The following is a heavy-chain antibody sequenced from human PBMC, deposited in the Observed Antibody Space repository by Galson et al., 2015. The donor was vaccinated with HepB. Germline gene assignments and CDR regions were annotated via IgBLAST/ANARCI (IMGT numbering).Heavy chain of an antibody. V-gene: IGHV4-31*03. CDR3: ARSPEMATITALHYFDY. D-gene: IGHD5-24*01. CDR2: IYYSGST. J-gene: IGHJ4*02. Sequence: TLSLTCTVSGGSISSGGYYWSWIRQHPGKGLEWVGYIYYSGSTYYNPSLKSRVTISVDTSKNQFSLKLSSVTAADTAVYYCARSPEMATITALHYFDYWGQGTLVTVSS. CDR1: GGSISSGGYY.